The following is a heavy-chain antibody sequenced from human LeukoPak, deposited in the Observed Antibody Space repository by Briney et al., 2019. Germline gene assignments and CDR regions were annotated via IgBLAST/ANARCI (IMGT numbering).Heavy chain of an antibody. CDR1: GFTFSSYG. CDR3: ARDLSSSWYMSYYYYGMDV. D-gene: IGHD6-13*01. CDR2: IWYDGSNK. V-gene: IGHV3-33*01. Sequence: PGGSLRLSCAASGFTFSSYGMHWVRQAPGKGLEWVAVIWYDGSNKYYADSVKGRFTISRDNSKNTLYLQMNSLRAEDTAVYYCARDLSSSWYMSYYYYGMDVWGQGTTVTVSS. J-gene: IGHJ6*02.